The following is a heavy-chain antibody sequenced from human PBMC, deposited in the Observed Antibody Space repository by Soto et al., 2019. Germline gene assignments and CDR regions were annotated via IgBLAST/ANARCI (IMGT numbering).Heavy chain of an antibody. CDR1: GFTFSSYG. CDR2: IWYDGSNK. CDR3: ARKVISRYYYMDV. V-gene: IGHV3-33*01. Sequence: SLRLSCAASGFTFSSYGMHWVRQAPGKGLEWVAVIWYDGSNKYYADSVKGRFTISRDNSKNTLYLQMNSLRAEDTAVYYCARKVISRYYYMDVWGKGTTVTVSS. J-gene: IGHJ6*03.